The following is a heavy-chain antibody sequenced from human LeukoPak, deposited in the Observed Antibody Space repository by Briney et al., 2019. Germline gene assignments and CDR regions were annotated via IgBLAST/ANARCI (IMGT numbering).Heavy chain of an antibody. CDR2: TYASGST. D-gene: IGHD7-27*01. CDR3: ASNTGTVFDY. V-gene: IGHV4-61*02. CDR1: GDSITSGSYY. J-gene: IGHJ4*02. Sequence: SETLSLTCIVSGDSITSGSYYWSWVRQSAGKGLEWIGRTYASGSTNYNPSLKSRVSISVDTSKSQFSLRLNSVTAADTAVYYCASNTGTVFDYWGQGALVTVSS.